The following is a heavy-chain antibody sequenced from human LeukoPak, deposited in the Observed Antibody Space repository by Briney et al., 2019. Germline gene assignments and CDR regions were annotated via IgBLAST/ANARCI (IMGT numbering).Heavy chain of an antibody. CDR3: ARDRLFGSGHRYSDY. Sequence: SETLSLTCTVSGGSITSYFWSWIRQPAGKGLEWIGRIYTSGSTNYNPSLKSRVTMSVDTSKNQFSLKLSSVTAADTAVYYCARDRLFGSGHRYSDYWGQGTLVTVSS. J-gene: IGHJ4*02. D-gene: IGHD3-22*01. CDR1: GGSITSYF. V-gene: IGHV4-4*07. CDR2: IYTSGST.